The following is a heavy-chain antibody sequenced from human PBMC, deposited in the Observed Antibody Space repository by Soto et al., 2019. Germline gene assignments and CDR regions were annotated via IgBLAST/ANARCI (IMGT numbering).Heavy chain of an antibody. D-gene: IGHD1-26*01. CDR2: ISGSGGST. CDR3: AKAPSSGSFYQI. J-gene: IGHJ3*02. V-gene: IGHV3-23*01. Sequence: PEGSLRLSCAASGFTFSSSAMSWVRQAPGKGLEWVSAISGSGGSTYYADSVRGRYTSARDNSKSTLYLKRNSLRAEDTAVYYCAKAPSSGSFYQIWGQGTMVTVAS. CDR1: GFTFSSSA.